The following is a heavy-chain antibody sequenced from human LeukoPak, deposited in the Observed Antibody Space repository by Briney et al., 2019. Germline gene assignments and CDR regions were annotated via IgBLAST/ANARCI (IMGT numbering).Heavy chain of an antibody. J-gene: IGHJ1*01. CDR2: IYYTGTT. CDR1: GGSFSTYY. CDR3: ARAGANGIEAAGSLRY. D-gene: IGHD6-13*01. V-gene: IGHV4-59*01. Sequence: ETRSLTCTVSGGSFSTYYWSWIRQPPGKGLEWIGYIYYTGTTNYNPSLKSRVTISVDTSKNQFSLNLSSVTAADTAVYYCARAGANGIEAAGSLRYWGEGTLPTVSS.